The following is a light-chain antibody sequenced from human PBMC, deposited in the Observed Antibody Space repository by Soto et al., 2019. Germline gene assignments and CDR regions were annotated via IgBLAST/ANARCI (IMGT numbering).Light chain of an antibody. CDR3: QHYSSSSAWT. Sequence: TVLTQFPGSLSLSPGERATLSCRASQSISNNYLAWYQQKPGQAPRLLIYGASSRATGIPDRFSVSGSGTDFTLTISRLETEDFAVYFCQHYSSSSAWTFGQGTKVEVK. J-gene: IGKJ1*01. CDR2: GAS. V-gene: IGKV3-20*01. CDR1: QSISNNY.